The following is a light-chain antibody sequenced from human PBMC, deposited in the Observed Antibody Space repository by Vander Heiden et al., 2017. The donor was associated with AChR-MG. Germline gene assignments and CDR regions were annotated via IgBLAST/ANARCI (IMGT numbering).Light chain of an antibody. CDR2: DTM. Sequence: QPVVTQEPSLTVSPGGTVTLTCGSSTGAVSNGHYPYWFQQKPGQAPRTLISDTMNKQSWTPARFSGSLLGGKAALTLSGAQPEDEADYYCLVSYTGARPEFGGGTKLTVL. CDR3: LVSYTGARPE. J-gene: IGLJ3*02. V-gene: IGLV7-46*01. CDR1: TGAVSNGHY.